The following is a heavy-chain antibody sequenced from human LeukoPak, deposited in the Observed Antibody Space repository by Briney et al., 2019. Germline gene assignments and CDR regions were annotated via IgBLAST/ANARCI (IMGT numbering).Heavy chain of an antibody. CDR3: ARDKAVTTMGGWFDP. J-gene: IGHJ5*02. D-gene: IGHD4-17*01. Sequence: GGSLRLSCAASGFTFSSYAMHWVRQAPGKGLEWVAVISFDGSNKYYADSVKGRFAISRDNSKNTLYLQMNSLRAEDTAVYYCARDKAVTTMGGWFDPWGQGTLVTVSS. CDR1: GFTFSSYA. V-gene: IGHV3-30*09. CDR2: ISFDGSNK.